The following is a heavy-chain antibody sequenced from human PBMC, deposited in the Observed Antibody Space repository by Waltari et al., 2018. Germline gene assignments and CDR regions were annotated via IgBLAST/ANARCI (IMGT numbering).Heavy chain of an antibody. J-gene: IGHJ4*02. CDR2: IRSKPNNYAT. CDR1: GFTFSGST. Sequence: EVQVVESGGGLVQPGGSLKLSCATPGFTFSGSTIPWVRQTSGKGLEWIGRIRSKPNNYATRYTASVEGRFTISRDDSENTAYLQMSSLMTEDTAVYYCTGGAVTGTDFWGQGTLVTVSS. V-gene: IGHV3-73*01. D-gene: IGHD6-13*01. CDR3: TGGAVTGTDF.